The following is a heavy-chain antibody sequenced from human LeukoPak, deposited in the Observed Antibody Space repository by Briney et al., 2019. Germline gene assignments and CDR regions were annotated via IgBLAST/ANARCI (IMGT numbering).Heavy chain of an antibody. CDR2: IFPLDSDT. CDR3: ATVGTTGTRWFDP. D-gene: IGHD1-1*01. CDR1: AYTFSTSW. Sequence: GESLKLSCKGSAYTFSTSWIAWVRQMPGKGLEWMGIIFPLDSDTRYSPSLQGQVTISVDKSISTAYLQWSSLKTSDTAIYYCATVGTTGTRWFDPWGQGTLVTVSS. J-gene: IGHJ5*02. V-gene: IGHV5-51*01.